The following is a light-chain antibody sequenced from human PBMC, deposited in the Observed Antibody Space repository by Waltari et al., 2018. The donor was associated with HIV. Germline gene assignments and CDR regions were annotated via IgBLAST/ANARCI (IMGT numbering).Light chain of an antibody. Sequence: QSALTQPATVSGSPGQSITISCTGTNTDVGGYDLVPWYQQNPGNDPKLIIYGVTERPSAVFIHFSCSKSGNAASLTISGLRAEDEADYYFCSFAGSSTWVFGGGTKLTVL. J-gene: IGLJ3*02. CDR1: NTDVGGYDL. CDR2: GVT. V-gene: IGLV2-23*02. CDR3: CSFAGSSTWV.